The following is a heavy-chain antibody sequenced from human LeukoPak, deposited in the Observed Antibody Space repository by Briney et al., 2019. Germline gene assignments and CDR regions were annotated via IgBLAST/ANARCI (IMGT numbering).Heavy chain of an antibody. J-gene: IGHJ4*02. V-gene: IGHV1-69*04. D-gene: IGHD5-18*01. CDR1: GYTFTSYY. Sequence: SVKVSCKASGYTFTSYYMHWVRQAPGHGLEWMGRIIPVLNIPNYAQKFQGRVTITEDKSTSTAYLELSSLRSEDTALYYCARGGIQLWLGYFDYWGQGTLVTVSS. CDR3: ARGGIQLWLGYFDY. CDR2: IIPVLNIP.